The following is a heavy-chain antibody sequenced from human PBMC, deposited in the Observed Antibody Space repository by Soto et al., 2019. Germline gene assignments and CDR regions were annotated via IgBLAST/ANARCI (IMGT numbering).Heavy chain of an antibody. Sequence: QVQLVESGGGVVQPGRSLRLSCAASGFTFSSYGMHWVRQAPGKGLEWVAVIWYDGSNKYYADSVKGRFTISRDNSKNTLYLQMNSLRAEDTAVYYCARDVAPDGPYYFDYWGQGTLVTVSS. J-gene: IGHJ4*02. CDR1: GFTFSSYG. V-gene: IGHV3-33*01. CDR2: IWYDGSNK. D-gene: IGHD2-15*01. CDR3: ARDVAPDGPYYFDY.